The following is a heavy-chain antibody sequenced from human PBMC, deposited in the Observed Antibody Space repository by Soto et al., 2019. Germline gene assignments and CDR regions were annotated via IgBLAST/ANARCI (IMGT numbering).Heavy chain of an antibody. J-gene: IGHJ5*02. V-gene: IGHV3-7*01. D-gene: IGHD6-13*01. Sequence: GGSLRLSCAASGFTFSSYWMSWVRQAPGKGLEWVANIKQDGSEKYYVDSVKGRFTISRDNAKNSLYLQMNSLRAEDTAVYYCARDNVFGSSWYPNWFDPWGQGTLVTVSS. CDR3: ARDNVFGSSWYPNWFDP. CDR2: IKQDGSEK. CDR1: GFTFSSYW.